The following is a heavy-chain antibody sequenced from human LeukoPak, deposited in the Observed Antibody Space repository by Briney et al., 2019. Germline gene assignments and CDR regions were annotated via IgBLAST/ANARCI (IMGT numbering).Heavy chain of an antibody. CDR1: GFTFSSFW. CDR2: IRSDGSTT. CDR3: AKAGIGVVGYFDY. J-gene: IGHJ4*02. V-gene: IGHV3-74*01. D-gene: IGHD6-19*01. Sequence: PGGSLRLSCAASGFTFSSFWMHWVRQAPGKGLVWVSHIRSDGSTTNYADSVKGRFTISRDNARNTLHLQLNSLRAEDTALYYCAKAGIGVVGYFDYWGQGTLVTVSS.